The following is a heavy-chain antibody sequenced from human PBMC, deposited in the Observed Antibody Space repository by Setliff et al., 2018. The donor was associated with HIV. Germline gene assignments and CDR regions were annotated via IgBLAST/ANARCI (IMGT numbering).Heavy chain of an antibody. CDR1: GYSFTNYW. CDR3: ARLGGICSGGSCTALAYTMDV. J-gene: IGHJ6*02. Sequence: GESLKISCQGSGYSFTNYWIGWVRQMPGKGLEWMGFIYPGDSDTRYSPSFQGQVTISADKSISTAYLQCSSLKASDTAMYYCARLGGICSGGSCTALAYTMDVWGQGTTVTVSS. V-gene: IGHV5-51*01. D-gene: IGHD2-15*01. CDR2: IYPGDSDT.